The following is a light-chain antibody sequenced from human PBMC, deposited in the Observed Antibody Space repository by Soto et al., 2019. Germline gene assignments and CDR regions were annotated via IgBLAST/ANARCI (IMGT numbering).Light chain of an antibody. CDR1: QSVSSSY. Sequence: EIVLTQSPGTLSLSPGERATLSCRASQSVSSSYLAWYQQKPGQAPRLLIYGASSRATGIPDRFSGSGSGTDFTFTISRLEPEDFAVYYCQQYCSSPPSMYTVGQGTKLEIK. J-gene: IGKJ2*01. CDR2: GAS. CDR3: QQYCSSPPSMYT. V-gene: IGKV3-20*01.